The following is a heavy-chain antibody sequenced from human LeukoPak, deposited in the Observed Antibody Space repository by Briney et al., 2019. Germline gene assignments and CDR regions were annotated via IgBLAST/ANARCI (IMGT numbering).Heavy chain of an antibody. Sequence: KLGESLKISCKGSGYSFTSYWIGWVRQMPGKGLEWMGIIYPGDSDTRYSPSFQGQVTISADKSISTAYLQWSSLKASDTAMYYCARLPPPIFGGTYYYGMDVWGQGTTVTVSS. V-gene: IGHV5-51*01. CDR3: ARLPPPIFGGTYYYGMDV. CDR2: IYPGDSDT. J-gene: IGHJ6*02. CDR1: GYSFTSYW. D-gene: IGHD3-3*01.